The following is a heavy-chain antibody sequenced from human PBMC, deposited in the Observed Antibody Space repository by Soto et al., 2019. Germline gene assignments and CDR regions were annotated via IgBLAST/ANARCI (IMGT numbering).Heavy chain of an antibody. CDR3: ARGQPADYFVRDYYYYGMDV. CDR2: MNPNSGNT. CDR1: GYTFTSYD. V-gene: IGHV1-8*01. J-gene: IGHJ6*02. D-gene: IGHD3-10*02. Sequence: QVQLVQSGAEVKKPGASLKVSCKASGYTFTSYDINWVRQATGQGLEWMGWMNPNSGNTGYAQKFQGRVTMTRNTAISTAYMELSSLRSEDTAVYYCARGQPADYFVRDYYYYGMDVWGQGTTVTVSS.